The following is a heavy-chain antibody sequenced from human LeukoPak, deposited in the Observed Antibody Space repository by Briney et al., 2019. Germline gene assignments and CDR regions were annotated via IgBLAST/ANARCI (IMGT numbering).Heavy chain of an antibody. CDR2: ISGNRVDI. Sequence: PGGSLRLSCAASGFTYSDYSMRWVRQAPGKGLDWVSSISGNRVDIYYADSVKGRFTISRDNAYKSLYLQLNSLRAEETAVYYCASGTIVGARGADNWGQGTLVTVSS. J-gene: IGHJ4*02. V-gene: IGHV3-21*01. CDR3: ASGTIVGARGADN. CDR1: GFTYSDYS. D-gene: IGHD1-26*01.